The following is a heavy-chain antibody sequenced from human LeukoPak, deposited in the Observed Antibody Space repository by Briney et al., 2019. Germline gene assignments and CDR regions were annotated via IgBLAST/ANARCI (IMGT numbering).Heavy chain of an antibody. Sequence: PSQRLSLTCTVSGGSISSYYWSWIRQPPGKGLEWIGYIYYSGSTNYNPSPKSRVTISGDTTKNQFSLKLSSVTAADTAVYYCARHYYYSYYYMDVWGKGTTVT. CDR3: ARHYYYSYYYMDV. CDR2: IYYSGST. CDR1: GGSISSYY. J-gene: IGHJ6*03. V-gene: IGHV4-59*08.